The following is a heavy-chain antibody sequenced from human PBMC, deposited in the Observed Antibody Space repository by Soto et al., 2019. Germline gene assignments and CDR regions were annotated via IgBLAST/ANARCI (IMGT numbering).Heavy chain of an antibody. D-gene: IGHD5-12*01. J-gene: IGHJ6*02. CDR3: ARFRDGYNYYYYYGMDV. CDR2: MNPNSGNT. CDR1: GYTFTSYD. V-gene: IGHV1-8*01. Sequence: ASVKVSCKASGYTFTSYDINWVRQATGQGLEWMGWMNPNSGNTGHAQKFQGRVTMTRNTSISTAYMELSSLRSEDTAVYYCARFRDGYNYYYYYGMDVWGQGTTVTVSS.